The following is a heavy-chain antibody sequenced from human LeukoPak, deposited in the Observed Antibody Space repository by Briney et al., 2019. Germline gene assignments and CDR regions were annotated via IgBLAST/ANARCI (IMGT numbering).Heavy chain of an antibody. D-gene: IGHD3-10*01. J-gene: IGHJ4*02. CDR2: ISGDSDNK. V-gene: IGHV3-43*02. Sequence: PGGSLRLSCAASGFNVAAYAMYWARQPPGKSLEWVSLISGDSDNKYSAASVKGRFAISRDNSKNSLYLQMNSLTTEDTALYYCAIAYESGSFYRAFAYWGQGALVTVSS. CDR1: GFNVAAYA. CDR3: AIAYESGSFYRAFAY.